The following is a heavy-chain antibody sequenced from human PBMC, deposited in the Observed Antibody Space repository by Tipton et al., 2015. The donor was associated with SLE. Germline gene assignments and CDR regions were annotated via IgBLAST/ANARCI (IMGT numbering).Heavy chain of an antibody. J-gene: IGHJ5*02. CDR1: GGSISSNSNY. Sequence: TLSLTCTVSGGSISSNSNYWGWIRQPPGRGLEWIGSVYYSGTTYYNPSLRSRVTMSVAPSRKQFTLKLRSVTAADTAVYYCPYSSNDLGDHWGQGALVTVSS. CDR2: VYYSGTT. D-gene: IGHD2-2*01. V-gene: IGHV4-39*06. CDR3: PYSSNDLGDH.